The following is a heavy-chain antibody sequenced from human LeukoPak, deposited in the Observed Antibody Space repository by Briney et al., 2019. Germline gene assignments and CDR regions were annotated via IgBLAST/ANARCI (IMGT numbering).Heavy chain of an antibody. CDR3: AREYSSSWYTQQKNYYYYYMDV. Sequence: ASVKVSCKASGYTFTGYYMHWVRQAPGQGLEWMGWVNPNSGGTNYAQKLQGRVTMTRDTSISTAYMELSRLRSDDTAVYYCAREYSSSWYTQQKNYYYYYMDVWGKGTTVTVSS. D-gene: IGHD6-13*01. CDR2: VNPNSGGT. J-gene: IGHJ6*03. CDR1: GYTFTGYY. V-gene: IGHV1-2*02.